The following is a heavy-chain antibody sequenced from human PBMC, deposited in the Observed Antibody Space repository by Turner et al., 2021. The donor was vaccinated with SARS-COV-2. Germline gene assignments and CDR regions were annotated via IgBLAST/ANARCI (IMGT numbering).Heavy chain of an antibody. Sequence: EVQLLESGGCLVQPGGYLRLPCAASGFTFSSYAMSWVRQAPGKELEWVSAISGSGGTTYYEDSVKGRFTISRDNSKNTLFLQMNSLRAEDTAVYYCAKADRVMIVVVITLFDYWGQGTLVTVSS. CDR1: GFTFSSYA. J-gene: IGHJ4*02. CDR3: AKADRVMIVVVITLFDY. CDR2: ISGSGGTT. D-gene: IGHD3-22*01. V-gene: IGHV3-23*01.